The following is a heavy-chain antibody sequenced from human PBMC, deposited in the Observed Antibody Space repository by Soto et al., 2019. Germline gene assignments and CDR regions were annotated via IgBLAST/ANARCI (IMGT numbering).Heavy chain of an antibody. CDR1: GFTFSSYS. V-gene: IGHV3-48*01. Sequence: PGGSLRLSCAASGFTFSSYSMNWVRQAPGKGLEWVSYISSSSSTIYYADSVKGRFTISRDNAKNSLYLQMDSLRAEDTAVYYCARDSGSYDSDVWGKGTTVTVSS. D-gene: IGHD5-12*01. CDR2: ISSSSSTI. J-gene: IGHJ6*04. CDR3: ARDSGSYDSDV.